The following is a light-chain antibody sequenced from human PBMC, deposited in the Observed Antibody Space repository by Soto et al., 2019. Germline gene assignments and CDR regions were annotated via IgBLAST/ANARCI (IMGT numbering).Light chain of an antibody. CDR2: EID. CDR1: NNDVGGHMY. J-gene: IGLJ3*02. Sequence: QSALTQPASVSGSPGQSITISCTGTNNDVGGHMYVSWYQHQAVKVPKLIIYEIDNRPSGVSDRFSGSKSGNTASLTISGLQAEDEAEYFCGSFTTSRIWVFGGGTKLTVL. V-gene: IGLV2-14*01. CDR3: GSFTTSRIWV.